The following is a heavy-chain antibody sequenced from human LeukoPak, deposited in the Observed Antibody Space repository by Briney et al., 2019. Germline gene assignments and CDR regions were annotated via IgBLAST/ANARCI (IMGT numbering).Heavy chain of an antibody. V-gene: IGHV3-23*01. CDR3: AKGSAAGRPYYFDY. CDR2: IDSTGAYT. J-gene: IGHJ4*02. Sequence: SGGSLRLYCAASGFIFSNYAMSWVRQAPGKGLEWVSAIDSTGAYTWYADSVKGRFTISKDSSKTILYLQMNSLRAEDAAVYFCAKGSAAGRPYYFDYWGQGTLVTVSS. D-gene: IGHD6-25*01. CDR1: GFIFSNYA.